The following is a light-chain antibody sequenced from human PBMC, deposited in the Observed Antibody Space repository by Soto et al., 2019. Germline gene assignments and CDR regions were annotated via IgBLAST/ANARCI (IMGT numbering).Light chain of an antibody. V-gene: IGLV1-47*01. CDR2: RND. CDR3: AKWDDSLRVYV. Sequence: QSVLPQPPSASGTPGQRVTISCSTTNSRSGSNYVYWYQQLPGAAPKLLIYRNDQRPSGVTDRFSASKSGTSASLAISGLRSEDEADYFCAKWDDSLRVYVFGSGTKVTVL. CDR1: NSRSGSNY. J-gene: IGLJ1*01.